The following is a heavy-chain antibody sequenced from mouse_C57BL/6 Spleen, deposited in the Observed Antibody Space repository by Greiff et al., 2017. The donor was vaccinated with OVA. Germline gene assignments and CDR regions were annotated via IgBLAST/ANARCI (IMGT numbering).Heavy chain of an antibody. CDR3: ARALLFWYFDV. Sequence: EVKLMESEGGLVQPGSSMKLSCTASGFTFSDYYMAWVRQVPEKGLEWVANINYDGSSTYYLDSLKSRFIISRDNAKNILYLQMSSLKSEDTATYYCARALLFWYFDVWGTGTTVTVSS. J-gene: IGHJ1*03. CDR2: INYDGSST. D-gene: IGHD2-10*01. CDR1: GFTFSDYY. V-gene: IGHV5-16*01.